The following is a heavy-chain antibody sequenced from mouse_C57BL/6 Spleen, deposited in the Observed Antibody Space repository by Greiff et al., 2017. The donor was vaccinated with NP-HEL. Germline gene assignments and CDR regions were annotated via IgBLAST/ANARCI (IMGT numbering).Heavy chain of an antibody. D-gene: IGHD2-1*01. V-gene: IGHV1-50*01. J-gene: IGHJ3*01. CDR3: ARNYYYGTTAGFAY. Sequence: QVQLQQPGAELVKPGASVKLSCKASGYTFTSYWMQWVKQRPGQGLEWIGEIDPSDSYTNYNQKFKGKATLTVDTSSSPAYMQISSLTSEDSAVDYCARNYYYGTTAGFAYWSQGTLVTVSA. CDR2: IDPSDSYT. CDR1: GYTFTSYW.